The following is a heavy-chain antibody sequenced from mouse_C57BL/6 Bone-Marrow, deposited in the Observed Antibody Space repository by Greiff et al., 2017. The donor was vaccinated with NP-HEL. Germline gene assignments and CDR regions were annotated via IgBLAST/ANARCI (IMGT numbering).Heavy chain of an antibody. J-gene: IGHJ2*01. V-gene: IGHV1-64*01. CDR3: ARWGYYGSSFDY. Sequence: QVQLQQSGAELVKPGASVKLSCKASGYTFTSYWMHWVKQRPGQGLEWIGMIHSNSGSTNYNEKFKSKATLTVDKSSSTAYMQLSSLTSEDSAVYYCARWGYYGSSFDYWGQGTTLTVSS. CDR2: IHSNSGST. CDR1: GYTFTSYW. D-gene: IGHD1-1*01.